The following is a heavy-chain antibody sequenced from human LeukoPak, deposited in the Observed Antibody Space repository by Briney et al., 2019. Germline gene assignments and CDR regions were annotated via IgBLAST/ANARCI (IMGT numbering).Heavy chain of an antibody. Sequence: SETLSLTCTVSGGSISSGSYYWTWIRQPAGKGLEWIGRIYTSGSTNYNPSLKSRVTISADTSKNQFSPKLSSVTAADTAVYYCARDSPTNYFDYWGQGTLVTVSS. J-gene: IGHJ4*02. CDR2: IYTSGST. D-gene: IGHD1-14*01. V-gene: IGHV4-61*02. CDR1: GGSISSGSYY. CDR3: ARDSPTNYFDY.